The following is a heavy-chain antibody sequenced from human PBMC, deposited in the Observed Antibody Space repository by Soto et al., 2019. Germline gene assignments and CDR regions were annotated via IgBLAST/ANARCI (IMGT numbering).Heavy chain of an antibody. CDR1: GFTFSSYA. J-gene: IGHJ4*02. CDR2: ISGSGGST. Sequence: GGSLRLSCAASGFTFSSYAMSWVRQAPGKGLEWASAISGSGGSTYYADSVKGRFTISRDNSKNTLYLQMNSLRAEDTAVYYCAKDRPWTGSHSGDYWGQGTLVTVSS. V-gene: IGHV3-23*01. CDR3: AKDRPWTGSHSGDY. D-gene: IGHD1-26*01.